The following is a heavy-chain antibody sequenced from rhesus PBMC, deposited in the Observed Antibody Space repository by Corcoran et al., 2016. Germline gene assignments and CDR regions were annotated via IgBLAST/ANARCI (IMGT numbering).Heavy chain of an antibody. J-gene: IGHJ4*01. D-gene: IGHD1-1-1*01. V-gene: IGHV2-152*01. CDR2: IYWDDDK. CDR1: GFSLTTSGMG. CDR3: ARLIAGRGFDY. Sequence: QVTLKESGPALVKPTQTLTLTCTFSGFSLTTSGMGVGWIRQPPGKALEWLALIYWDDDKRYRTSLKSRLTISKDTSKNQVVLTMTNMDPMDTATYYCARLIAGRGFDYWGQGVLVTVSS.